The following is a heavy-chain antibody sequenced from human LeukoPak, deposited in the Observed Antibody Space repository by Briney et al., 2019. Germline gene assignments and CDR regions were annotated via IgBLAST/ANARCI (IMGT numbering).Heavy chain of an antibody. Sequence: SETLSLTCAVYGGSFSGYYWSWIRQPPGKGLEWIGEINHSGSTNYNPSLKSRVTISVDTSKNQFSLKLSSVTAADTAVYYCASSLRYDLLTGYRGGWGQGTLVTVSS. D-gene: IGHD3-9*01. CDR1: GGSFSGYY. CDR2: INHSGST. J-gene: IGHJ4*02. V-gene: IGHV4-34*01. CDR3: ASSLRYDLLTGYRGG.